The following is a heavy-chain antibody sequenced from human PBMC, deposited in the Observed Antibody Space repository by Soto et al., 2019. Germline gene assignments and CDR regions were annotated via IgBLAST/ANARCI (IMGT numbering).Heavy chain of an antibody. CDR3: ARDHPNYDFWSAQIDY. V-gene: IGHV3-7*01. CDR2: IKQDGSEK. J-gene: IGHJ4*02. Sequence: PGGSLRLSCAASGFTFSSYWMSWVRQAPGKGLEWVANIKQDGSEKYYVDSVKGRFTISRDNAKNSLYLQMNSLRAEDTAVYYCARDHPNYDFWSAQIDYWGQGTLVTVSS. CDR1: GFTFSSYW. D-gene: IGHD3-3*01.